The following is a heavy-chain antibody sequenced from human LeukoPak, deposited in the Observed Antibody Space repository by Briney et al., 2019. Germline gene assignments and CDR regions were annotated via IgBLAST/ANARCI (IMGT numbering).Heavy chain of an antibody. D-gene: IGHD3-10*02. CDR3: AKVFRLLKNVTDV. CDR1: GFTFSSYA. CDR2: ISGSGGNT. V-gene: IGHV3-23*01. Sequence: PGGSLRLSCAASGFTFSSYAMSWVRQAPGKGLEWVSAISGSGGNTYYADSVKGRFTISRDNSKNTLYLQMNSLRAEDTAVYYCAKVFRLLKNVTDVWGKGTTVTVSS. J-gene: IGHJ6*04.